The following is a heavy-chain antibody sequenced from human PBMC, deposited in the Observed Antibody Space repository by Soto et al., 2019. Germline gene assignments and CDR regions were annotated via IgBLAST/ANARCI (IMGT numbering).Heavy chain of an antibody. J-gene: IGHJ3*02. CDR1: GGTFSNYT. Sequence: QVQLVQSGAEVKKPGSSVKVSCKASGGTFSNYTISWVRQAPGQGLEWMGRIIPILGLANFAQKFQGRVTITADESTGTAYMDLSSLRSEDTAMYYCAREVAVAYHDGFDIWGQGTMVTVSS. V-gene: IGHV1-69*08. D-gene: IGHD6-19*01. CDR2: IIPILGLA. CDR3: AREVAVAYHDGFDI.